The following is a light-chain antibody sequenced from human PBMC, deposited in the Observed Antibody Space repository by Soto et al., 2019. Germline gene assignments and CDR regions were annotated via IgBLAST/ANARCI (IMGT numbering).Light chain of an antibody. Sequence: EIVLAQSPATLSLSPGERATLSCRASQSVSSYLAWYQQKPGQAPRLLIYDASNRATGIPARFSGSGSGTDFTLTISILEPEEFAVYYCQQRSNWPGTFGQGTRLEIK. CDR2: DAS. CDR1: QSVSSY. V-gene: IGKV3-11*01. J-gene: IGKJ5*01. CDR3: QQRSNWPGT.